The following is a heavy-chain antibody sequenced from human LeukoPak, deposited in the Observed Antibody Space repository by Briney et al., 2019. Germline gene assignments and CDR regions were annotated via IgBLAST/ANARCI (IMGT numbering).Heavy chain of an antibody. CDR1: GGSISNYY. CDR3: ARDSSSKANWFDP. CDR2: IYYSGST. D-gene: IGHD2-2*01. Sequence: SETLSLTCTVSGGSISNYYWSWIRQPPGKGLEWIGYIYYSGSTNYNPSLKSRVTISVDTSKNQFSLKLSSVTAADTAVYYCARDSSSKANWFDPWGQGTLVTVSS. J-gene: IGHJ5*02. V-gene: IGHV4-59*01.